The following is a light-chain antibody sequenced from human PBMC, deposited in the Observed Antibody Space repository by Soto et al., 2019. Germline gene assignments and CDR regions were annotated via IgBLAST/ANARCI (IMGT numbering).Light chain of an antibody. CDR3: SSYAGSDNPYV. V-gene: IGLV2-8*01. J-gene: IGLJ1*01. CDR2: EVT. CDR1: SGDVGGYDY. Sequence: QSALTQPPSASGSPGRSVTISCTGTSGDVGGYDYVSWYQQHPGKAPKLMIYEVTKRPLGVPDRFSGSKSVNTASLTVSGLQAEDEADYYCSSYAGSDNPYVFGTGTKVTVL.